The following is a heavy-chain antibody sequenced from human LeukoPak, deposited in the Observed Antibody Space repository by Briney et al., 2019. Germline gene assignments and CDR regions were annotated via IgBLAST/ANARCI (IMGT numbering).Heavy chain of an antibody. CDR3: ARDLYRIVVVPHYFDY. Sequence: PSGTLSLTCAVSDYSVSDSHWWSWVRQAPGKGLEWVANIKKDGSEKYYVDSVKGRFTISRDNAKNSLYLQMNSLRAEDTAVYYCARDLYRIVVVPHYFDYWGQGTLVTVSS. J-gene: IGHJ4*02. V-gene: IGHV3-7*01. D-gene: IGHD3-22*01. CDR1: DYSVSDSHW. CDR2: IKKDGSEK.